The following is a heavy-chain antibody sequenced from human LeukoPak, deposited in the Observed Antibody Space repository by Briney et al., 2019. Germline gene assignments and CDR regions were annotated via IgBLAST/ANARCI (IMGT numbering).Heavy chain of an antibody. CDR2: INPNSGGT. CDR1: GYTFTGYY. J-gene: IGHJ4*02. V-gene: IGHV1-2*02. Sequence: GASVKVSCKASGYTFTGYYMHWVRQAPGQGLEWMGWINPNSGGTNYAQKFQGRVTMTRDTSISTAYMELSRLRSDDTAVYYCAREVLGWQLTFDYWGQGTLVTVSS. D-gene: IGHD2-15*01. CDR3: AREVLGWQLTFDY.